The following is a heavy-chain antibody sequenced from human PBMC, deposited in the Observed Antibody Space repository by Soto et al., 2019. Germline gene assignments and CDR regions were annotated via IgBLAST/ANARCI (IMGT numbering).Heavy chain of an antibody. V-gene: IGHV1-46*01. J-gene: IGHJ6*02. CDR1: GYTFTSYY. Sequence: GASVKVSCTASGYTFTSYYMHWVRQAPGQGLEWMGMINPSGGSTSYAQKFQGRVTITADESTSTAYMELSSLRSEDTAVYYCARDPFRELLSDEYYYYYYGMDVWGQGTTVTVSS. CDR3: ARDPFRELLSDEYYYYYYGMDV. D-gene: IGHD1-26*01. CDR2: INPSGGST.